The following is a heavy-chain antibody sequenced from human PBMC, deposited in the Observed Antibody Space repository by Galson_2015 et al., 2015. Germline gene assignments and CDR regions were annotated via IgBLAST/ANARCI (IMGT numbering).Heavy chain of an antibody. D-gene: IGHD1-20*01. V-gene: IGHV3-11*01. CDR1: GFTFSDYY. CDR3: ARDFDNWNRRGFDP. J-gene: IGHJ5*02. Sequence: SLRLSCAASGFTFSDYYMSWIRQAPGKGLEWVLYISSSGSTIYYADSVKGRFTISRDNAKNSLYLQMNSLRAEDTAVYYCARDFDNWNRRGFDPWGQGTLVTDSS. CDR2: ISSSGSTI.